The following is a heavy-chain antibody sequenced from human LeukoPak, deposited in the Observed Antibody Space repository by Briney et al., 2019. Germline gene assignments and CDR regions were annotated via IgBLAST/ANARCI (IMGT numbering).Heavy chain of an antibody. J-gene: IGHJ1*01. V-gene: IGHV4-4*09. Sequence: SETLSLTCSVSGDSVSSGYWSWIRQPQGKGLEWIGYIYDSGITDYNSSLKSRLTISVDTSNNQFSLNLRSVTAADTAVYYCAGRGHRYSRDWGQGILVTVSS. CDR3: AGRGHRYSRD. CDR1: GDSVSSGY. D-gene: IGHD2-15*01. CDR2: IYDSGIT.